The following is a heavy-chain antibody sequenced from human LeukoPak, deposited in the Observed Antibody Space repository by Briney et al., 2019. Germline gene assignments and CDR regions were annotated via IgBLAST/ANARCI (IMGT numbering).Heavy chain of an antibody. D-gene: IGHD4-11*01. V-gene: IGHV5-51*01. J-gene: IGHJ3*02. Sequence: GESLKISCKGSGYSFTTNWIGWVRQMPGKGLEWMGIIYPGDSDTRYSPSFQGQVTISADKSISTAYLQWSSLKASDTAMYYCARLVMTTDFLSDAFDIWGQGTMVTVSS. CDR2: IYPGDSDT. CDR1: GYSFTTNW. CDR3: ARLVMTTDFLSDAFDI.